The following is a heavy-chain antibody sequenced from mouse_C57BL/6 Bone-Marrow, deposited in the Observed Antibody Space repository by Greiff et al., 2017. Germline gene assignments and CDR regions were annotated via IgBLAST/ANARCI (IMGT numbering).Heavy chain of an antibody. J-gene: IGHJ4*01. CDR3: ARSYDYGGYTMDY. CDR1: GYTFTNYW. V-gene: IGHV1-64*01. CDR2: MHPNGGSP. D-gene: IGHD2-4*01. Sequence: QVQLQQPGAELVKPGASVTLSCKASGYTFTNYWMHWVKQRPGQGLEWIGMMHPNGGSPDYNEKFKSEGTLSVDKSSRTAYMVLSSLTSEDSAVYYCARSYDYGGYTMDYWDQGTSVTVSS.